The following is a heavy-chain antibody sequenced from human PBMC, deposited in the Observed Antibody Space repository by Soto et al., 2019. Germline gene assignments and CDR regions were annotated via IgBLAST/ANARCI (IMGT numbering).Heavy chain of an antibody. Sequence: QVQLQESGPGLVKPSGTLSLTCAVSGGSIRSNNRWSWVRQPPGKGLEWTGEIFHSGSTNYNPSLKTRVTISVDKSKNQFSLKLSSVTAADTAVYYCARVYSGSYSDSWGQGTLVTVSS. D-gene: IGHD1-26*01. CDR1: GGSIRSNNR. J-gene: IGHJ4*02. CDR2: IFHSGST. V-gene: IGHV4-4*02. CDR3: ARVYSGSYSDS.